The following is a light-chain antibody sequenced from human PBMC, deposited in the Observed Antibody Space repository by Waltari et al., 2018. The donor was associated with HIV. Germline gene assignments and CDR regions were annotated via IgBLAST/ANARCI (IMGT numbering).Light chain of an antibody. J-gene: IGLJ3*02. Sequence: QSVLTQPPSVSAAPGQKVTISCSGSSSNIGNNYVSWYQQPPGTAPKPLIYANKKRPAGSPDRFSASKSDTSATLGITGLQTGDEADYYCGTWDSSLSAGVFGGGTKLTVL. CDR1: SSNIGNNY. CDR3: GTWDSSLSAGV. CDR2: ANK. V-gene: IGLV1-51*01.